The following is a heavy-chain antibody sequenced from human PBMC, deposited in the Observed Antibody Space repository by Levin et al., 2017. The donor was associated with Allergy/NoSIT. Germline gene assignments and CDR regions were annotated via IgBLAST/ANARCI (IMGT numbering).Heavy chain of an antibody. CDR3: TTDLGSTLEWLWTAVQPLDY. V-gene: IGHV3-15*01. CDR2: IKSKTDGGTT. Sequence: SGGSLRLSCAASGFTFSNAWMSWVRQAPGKGLEWVGRIKSKTDGGTTDYAAPVKGRFTISRDDSKNTLYLQMNSLKTEDTAVYYCTTDLGSTLEWLWTAVQPLDYWGQGTLVTVSS. J-gene: IGHJ4*02. CDR1: GFTFSNAW. D-gene: IGHD3-3*01.